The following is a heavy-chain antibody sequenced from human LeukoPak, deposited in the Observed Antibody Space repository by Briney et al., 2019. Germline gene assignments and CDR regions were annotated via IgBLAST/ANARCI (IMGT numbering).Heavy chain of an antibody. J-gene: IGHJ4*02. CDR3: ARIESGGIPFNY. CDR2: IDGGGTIT. CDR1: GFTFSSYY. D-gene: IGHD2-15*01. Sequence: GGSLRLSCAASGFTFSSYYMIWVRQTPGKGLEWVAYIDGGGTITYYAGSAMGRFTISRDNAKNSLYLQMNSLRAEDTAVYYCARIESGGIPFNYWGQGTLVTVSS. V-gene: IGHV3-48*04.